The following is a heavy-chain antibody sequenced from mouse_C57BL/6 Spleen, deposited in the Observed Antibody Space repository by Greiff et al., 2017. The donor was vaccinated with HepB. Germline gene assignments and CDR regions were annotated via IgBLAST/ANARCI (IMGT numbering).Heavy chain of an antibody. CDR3: ARPITTVVATGDFDY. J-gene: IGHJ2*01. CDR1: GYTFTSYW. V-gene: IGHV1-55*01. CDR2: IYPGSGST. D-gene: IGHD1-1*01. Sequence: QVQLQQPGAELVKPGDSVKMSCKASGYTFTSYWITWVKQRPGQGLEWIGDIYPGSGSTNYYEKFKSKATLTVDTSSSTAYMQLSSLTSEDSAVYYCARPITTVVATGDFDYWGQGTTLTVSS.